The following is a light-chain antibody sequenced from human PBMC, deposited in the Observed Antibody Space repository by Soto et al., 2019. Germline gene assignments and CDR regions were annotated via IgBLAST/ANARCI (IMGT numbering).Light chain of an antibody. CDR1: SSNIGSNK. CDR3: ATWDDSLSAA. J-gene: IGLJ1*01. CDR2: NTN. V-gene: IGLV1-47*02. Sequence: QSVLTQPPSMSGTPGQRVIISCSGSSSNIGSNKVDWYQQLPGMAPTLLIFNTNQRHSGVPDRFSGSKSGTSASLASSGLRSEDEADYYCATWDDSLSAAFGTGTKLTVL.